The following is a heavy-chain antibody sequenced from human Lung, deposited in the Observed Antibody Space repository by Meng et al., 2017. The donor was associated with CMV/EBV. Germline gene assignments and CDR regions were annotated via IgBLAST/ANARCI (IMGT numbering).Heavy chain of an antibody. V-gene: IGHV1-69*10. Sequence: SVXVSXKASGGTFSSYAISWVRQAPGQGLEWMGGIIPILGIANYAQKFQGRVTITADKSTSTAYMELSSLRSEDTAVYYCARRYCSGGSCYKQFDYWGQGTXVTVSS. CDR3: ARRYCSGGSCYKQFDY. CDR1: GGTFSSYA. D-gene: IGHD2-15*01. CDR2: IIPILGIA. J-gene: IGHJ4*02.